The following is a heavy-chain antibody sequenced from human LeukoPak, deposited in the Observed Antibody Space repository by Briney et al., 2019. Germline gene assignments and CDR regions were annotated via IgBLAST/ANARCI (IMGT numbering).Heavy chain of an antibody. CDR1: GYSFTSHY. D-gene: IGHD3-22*01. V-gene: IGHV1-46*01. J-gene: IGHJ4*02. CDR3: ASGYDSIDY. Sequence: GASVKVSCKASGYSFTSHYMHWVRQAPGQGLEWLGLINPSGSSTLYAQKFQGRVTMTRDTSISTAYMELSRLRSDDTAVYYCASGYDSIDYWGQGTLVTVSS. CDR2: INPSGSST.